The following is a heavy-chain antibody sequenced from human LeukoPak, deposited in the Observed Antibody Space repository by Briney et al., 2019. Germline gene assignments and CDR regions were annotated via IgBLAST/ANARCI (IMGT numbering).Heavy chain of an antibody. J-gene: IGHJ4*02. Sequence: GGSLRLSCAASGFTFSSYGMHWVRQAPGKGLEWVAVISYDGSNKYYADSVKGRFTISRDNSKNTLYLQMNSLRAEDTAVYYCAKDSSGYSYGNYFDYWGQGTLVTVSS. D-gene: IGHD5-18*01. CDR1: GFTFSSYG. CDR3: AKDSSGYSYGNYFDY. CDR2: ISYDGSNK. V-gene: IGHV3-30*18.